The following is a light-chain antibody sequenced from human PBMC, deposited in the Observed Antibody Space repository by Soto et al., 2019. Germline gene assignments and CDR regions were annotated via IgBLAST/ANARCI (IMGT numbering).Light chain of an antibody. Sequence: SYELTQPLSVSVALGQTARITCGGNNIGSKNVHWYQQKPRQAPVLVIYRDSNRPSGIPERFSGSNSGNTATLPISRAQAGDEADYYCQVWDSSTAVVFGGGTKLTVL. J-gene: IGLJ2*01. CDR3: QVWDSSTAVV. CDR1: NIGSKN. CDR2: RDS. V-gene: IGLV3-9*01.